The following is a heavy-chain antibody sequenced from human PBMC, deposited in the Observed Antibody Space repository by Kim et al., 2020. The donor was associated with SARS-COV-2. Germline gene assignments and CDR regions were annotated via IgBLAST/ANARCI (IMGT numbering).Heavy chain of an antibody. CDR3: AKDASSRWYVNDMDV. J-gene: IGHJ6*02. CDR1: GFTFSSYA. D-gene: IGHD6-13*01. CDR2: ISGSGGST. Sequence: GGSLRLSCAASGFTFSSYAMSWVRQAPGKGLEWVSAISGSGGSTYYADSVKGRFIISRDSSKNTLYLQMNSLRAEDTAVYYCAKDASSRWYVNDMDVWGQGTTVTVSS. V-gene: IGHV3-23*01.